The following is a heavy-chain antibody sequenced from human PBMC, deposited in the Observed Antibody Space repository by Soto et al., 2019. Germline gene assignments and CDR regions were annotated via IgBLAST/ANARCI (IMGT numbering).Heavy chain of an antibody. CDR3: ARYKRGHSDY. J-gene: IGHJ4*02. CDR1: GFIFSSFG. Sequence: QGQLVESGGGVVQPGRSLRLSCAASGFIFSSFGMHWVRQAPGKGLEWVAVIWYHGNSMYYAESVKGRFTVSRDNSKNMLYLQMNNLRAEDTAVYYCARYKRGHSDYWGQGTLVTVSS. D-gene: IGHD1-20*01. V-gene: IGHV3-33*01. CDR2: IWYHGNSM.